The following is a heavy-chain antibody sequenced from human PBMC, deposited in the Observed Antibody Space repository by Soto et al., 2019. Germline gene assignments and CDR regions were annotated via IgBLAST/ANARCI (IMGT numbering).Heavy chain of an antibody. D-gene: IGHD3-10*02. CDR2: FYYSGTT. CDR3: AKLVRDHVRRSDLDH. J-gene: IGHJ4*02. CDR1: GDSITASNSN. V-gene: IGHV4-39*01. Sequence: QLQLRESGPGLVRPSETLSLTCTVSGDSITASNSNWAWIRQPPGKGLEWIGTFYYSGTTSQNPPLRSRITISGDTSSNQFSLNLRSVTAADSGVYSCAKLVRDHVRRSDLDHCGQGTLVTVSS.